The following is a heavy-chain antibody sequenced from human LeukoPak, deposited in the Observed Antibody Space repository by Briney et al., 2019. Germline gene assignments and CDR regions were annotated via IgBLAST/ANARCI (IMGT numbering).Heavy chain of an antibody. CDR2: IIPVFGTA. Sequence: SVKVSCKASGGTFNSHVISWLRQAPGQGLEGMGGIIPVFGTANYAEKFQGRVTITTDESTTTAYMEMSSLTSEDTAVYYCARGYYYGSESYWHTKWFDPWGQGTLVTVSS. V-gene: IGHV1-69*05. D-gene: IGHD3-10*01. CDR3: ARGYYYGSESYWHTKWFDP. J-gene: IGHJ5*02. CDR1: GGTFNSHV.